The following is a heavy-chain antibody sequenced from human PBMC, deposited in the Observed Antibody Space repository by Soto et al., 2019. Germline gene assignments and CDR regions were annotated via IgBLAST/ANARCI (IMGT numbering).Heavy chain of an antibody. CDR3: ATLGLQQGC. CDR1: RFTVNTW. CDR2: LDSEGSIT. V-gene: IGHV3-74*03. J-gene: IGHJ3*01. Sequence: WRCMRLSWAASRFTVNTWMHWVPQSPGEGPVLLSSLDSEGSITVYAESVKGRFTISRDNAKNTLYLQMNSQRAADPAVYCRATLGLQQGCWDRGTMVAVSS. D-gene: IGHD2-21*02.